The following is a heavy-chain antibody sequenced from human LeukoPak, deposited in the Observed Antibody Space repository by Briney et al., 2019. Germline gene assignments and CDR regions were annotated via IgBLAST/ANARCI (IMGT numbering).Heavy chain of an antibody. D-gene: IGHD3-9*01. CDR3: ARGESIDCTCIDY. Sequence: GGSLRLSCAASGFTVSSRYMSWVRQAPGKGLEWVSGIHGDGSTYYADSVKGRFNTSRDNYKNTLNLQMNSLRAEDTAVYYCARGESIDCTCIDYCGQGTLVSASS. CDR1: GFTVSSRY. V-gene: IGHV3-53*01. CDR2: IHGDGST. J-gene: IGHJ4*02.